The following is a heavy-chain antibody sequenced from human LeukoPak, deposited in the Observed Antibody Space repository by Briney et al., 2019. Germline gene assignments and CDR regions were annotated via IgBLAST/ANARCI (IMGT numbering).Heavy chain of an antibody. D-gene: IGHD3-22*01. CDR2: INSDGSST. Sequence: GGSLRLSCAASGFTFSSYWMHWVRQAPGKGLVWVSRINSDGSSTSYADSVKGRFTIPRDNAKNTLYLQMNSLRAEDTAVYYCARAEATMIPDYWGQGTLVTVSS. V-gene: IGHV3-74*01. CDR1: GFTFSSYW. J-gene: IGHJ4*02. CDR3: ARAEATMIPDY.